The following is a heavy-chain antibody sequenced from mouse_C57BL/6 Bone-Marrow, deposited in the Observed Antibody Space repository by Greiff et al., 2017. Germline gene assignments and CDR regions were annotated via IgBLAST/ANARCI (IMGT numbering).Heavy chain of an antibody. CDR2: IYPGDGDT. D-gene: IGHD1-1*01. J-gene: IGHJ2*01. CDR3: ATHYYGSREYFDY. Sequence: QVQLQQSGAELVKPGASVKISCKASGYAFSSYWMNWVKQRPGTGLEWIGQIYPGDGDTNYNGKFKGKATLTADKSSSTAYMQLRSLTSEDSAVYFCATHYYGSREYFDYWGQGTTLTVSS. CDR1: GYAFSSYW. V-gene: IGHV1-80*01.